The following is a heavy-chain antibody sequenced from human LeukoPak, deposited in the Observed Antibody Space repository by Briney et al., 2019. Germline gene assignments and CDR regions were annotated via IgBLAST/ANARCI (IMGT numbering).Heavy chain of an antibody. CDR2: ISSSSSYI. V-gene: IGHV3-21*01. Sequence: GGSLRLSCAASGFTFSSYSMNWVRQAPGKGLEWVSSISSSSSYIYYADSVKGRFTISRDNAKNSLYLQMNGLRAEDMAVYYCAKAYSGYDLYYFDYWGQGTLVTVSS. CDR3: AKAYSGYDLYYFDY. J-gene: IGHJ4*02. D-gene: IGHD5-12*01. CDR1: GFTFSSYS.